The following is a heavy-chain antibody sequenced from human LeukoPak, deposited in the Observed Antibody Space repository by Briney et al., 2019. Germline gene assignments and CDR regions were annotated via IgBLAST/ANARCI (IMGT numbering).Heavy chain of an antibody. Sequence: GGSLSLSCAASGFTFSSFAMSWVRQAPGKGLEWVSAIGDSGSSTYYADSVKGRFTISRDNSKNTLYLQMNILRAEDTAVYYCAKLPPRVVPSANYYFDYWGQGTLVTVSS. V-gene: IGHV3-23*01. CDR3: AKLPPRVVPSANYYFDY. J-gene: IGHJ4*02. CDR2: IGDSGSST. D-gene: IGHD2-2*01. CDR1: GFTFSSFA.